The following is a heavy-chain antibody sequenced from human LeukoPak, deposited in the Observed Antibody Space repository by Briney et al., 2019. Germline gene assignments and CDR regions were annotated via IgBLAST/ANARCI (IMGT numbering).Heavy chain of an antibody. V-gene: IGHV1-2*02. D-gene: IGHD6-19*01. CDR1: GYTFTGYY. CDR2: INPNSGGT. CDR3: ARDSEWLVSTHYYYYYGMDV. Sequence: VASVKVSCKASGYTFTGYYMHWVRQAPGQGLEWMGWINPNSGGTNYAQKFQGKVTMTRDTSISTAYMELSRLRSDDTAVYYCARDSEWLVSTHYYYYYGMDVWGQGTTVTVSS. J-gene: IGHJ6*02.